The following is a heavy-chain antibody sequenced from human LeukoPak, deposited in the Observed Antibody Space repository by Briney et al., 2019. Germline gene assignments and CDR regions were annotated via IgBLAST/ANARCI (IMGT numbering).Heavy chain of an antibody. V-gene: IGHV1-2*06. CDR1: GYTFTGYY. Sequence: GASVKVSCKASGYTFTGYYMHWVRQAPGQGLEWMGRINPNSGGTNYAQKFQGRVTMARDTSISTAYMELSRLRSDDTALYYCARGRGYCSGGSCLNAFDIWGQGTMVTVSS. CDR3: ARGRGYCSGGSCLNAFDI. D-gene: IGHD2-15*01. CDR2: INPNSGGT. J-gene: IGHJ3*02.